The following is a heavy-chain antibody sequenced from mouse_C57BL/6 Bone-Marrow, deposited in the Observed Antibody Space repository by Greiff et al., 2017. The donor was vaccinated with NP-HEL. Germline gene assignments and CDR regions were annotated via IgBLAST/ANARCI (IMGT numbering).Heavy chain of an antibody. J-gene: IGHJ2*01. CDR1: GFSFNTYA. V-gene: IGHV10-1*01. Sequence: EVQGVESGGGLVQPKGSLQLSCAASGFSFNTYAMNWVRQAPGKGLEWVARIRSKSNNYATYYAESRKDRFTISRDDSESMLYLQMNNLKTEYTAMYYCVRQGYDGYYLDYWGQGTTLTVSS. CDR2: IRSKSNNYAT. CDR3: VRQGYDGYYLDY. D-gene: IGHD2-3*01.